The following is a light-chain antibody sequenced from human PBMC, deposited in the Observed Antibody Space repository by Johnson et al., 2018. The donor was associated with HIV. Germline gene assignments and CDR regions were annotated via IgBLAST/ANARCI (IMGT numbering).Light chain of an antibody. J-gene: IGLJ1*01. CDR1: SSNIGNNY. V-gene: IGLV1-51*01. CDR3: GTWDSSLSAYV. CDR2: DNN. Sequence: HSVLTQPPSVSAAPGQKVTISCSGSSSNIGNNYVSWYKQLPGTAPKLLIYDNNKRPSGIPDRFYGSKSGTSATLGITGLQTGDEADYYCGTWDSSLSAYVFGTGTKVTVL.